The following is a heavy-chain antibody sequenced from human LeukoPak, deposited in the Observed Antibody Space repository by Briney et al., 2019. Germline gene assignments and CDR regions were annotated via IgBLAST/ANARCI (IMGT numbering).Heavy chain of an antibody. Sequence: GESLKISCKGSGYSFTSYWIGWVRRMPGKGLEWMGIIYPGDSDTRYSPSFQGQVTISADKSISTAYLQWSSLKASDTAMYYCASLPGYCSGGSCFKWFYAWGQGTLVTVSS. J-gene: IGHJ4*02. D-gene: IGHD2-15*01. CDR3: ASLPGYCSGGSCFKWFYA. V-gene: IGHV5-51*01. CDR1: GYSFTSYW. CDR2: IYPGDSDT.